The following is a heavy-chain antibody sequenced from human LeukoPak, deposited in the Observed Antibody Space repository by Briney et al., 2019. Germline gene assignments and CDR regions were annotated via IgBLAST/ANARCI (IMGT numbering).Heavy chain of an antibody. V-gene: IGHV3-11*04. CDR2: ISISGSTI. CDR3: ARQEARSYCYEGLDY. J-gene: IGHJ4*02. Sequence: GGSLRLSCAASGFAFSDYYMSWIRQAPGKGLEWVSYISISGSTIYYADSVKGRFTISRDNAKNSLYLQMNSLRAEDTAIYFCARQEARSYCYEGLDYWGQGNLVTVSS. D-gene: IGHD3-10*01. CDR1: GFAFSDYY.